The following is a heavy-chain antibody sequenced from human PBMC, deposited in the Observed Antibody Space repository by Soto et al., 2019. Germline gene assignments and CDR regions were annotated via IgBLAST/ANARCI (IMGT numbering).Heavy chain of an antibody. CDR2: IIPMFGTT. CDR1: GGAFSSSS. Sequence: QVQLVQSGAEVREPGSSVKVSCKASGGAFSSSSINWVRQAPGQGLEWMGGIIPMFGTTNYAQKLQGRVTLTADESTSTAYMEMTDLRSEDTAVYYCAEGGGAYDTWGQGTLVTIST. D-gene: IGHD3-16*01. J-gene: IGHJ5*02. CDR3: AEGGGAYDT. V-gene: IGHV1-69*01.